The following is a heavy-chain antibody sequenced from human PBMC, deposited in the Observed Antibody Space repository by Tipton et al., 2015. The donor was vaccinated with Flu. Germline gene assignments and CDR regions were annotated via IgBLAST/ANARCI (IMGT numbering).Heavy chain of an antibody. CDR3: ARDRPPVY. CDR1: GGSISSYY. V-gene: IGHV4-59*12. Sequence: TLSLTCTVSGGSISSYYWSWIRQPPGKGLEWIGYIYYSGSTNYNPSLKSRVTISVDTSKNQFSLKLSSVTAADTAVYYCARDRPPVYWGQGTLVTVSS. J-gene: IGHJ4*02. CDR2: IYYSGST.